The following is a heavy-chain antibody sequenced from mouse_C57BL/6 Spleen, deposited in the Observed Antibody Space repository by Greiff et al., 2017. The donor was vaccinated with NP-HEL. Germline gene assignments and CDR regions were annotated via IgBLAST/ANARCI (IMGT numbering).Heavy chain of an antibody. CDR3: LQGYFDY. CDR1: GFNIKDDY. Sequence: EVQLQQSGAELVRPGASVKLSCTASGFNIKDDYMHWVKQRPEQGLEWIGWIDPENGDTEYASKFQGKATITADTSSNTADLQLSSLTSEDTAVYYCLQGYFDYWGQGTTLTVSS. J-gene: IGHJ2*01. V-gene: IGHV14-4*01. CDR2: IDPENGDT.